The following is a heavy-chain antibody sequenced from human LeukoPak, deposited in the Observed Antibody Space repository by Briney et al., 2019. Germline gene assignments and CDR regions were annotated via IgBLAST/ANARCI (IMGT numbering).Heavy chain of an antibody. V-gene: IGHV4-38-2*02. J-gene: IGHJ5*02. Sequence: SETLSLTCTVSNYSISSGSYWGWIRPPPGKGLEWIASIYHSGSTYINPSLKSRVTISIDTSKNHFSLNLNSVTAADTAVYYCAKAHNWNYWFDPWGQGTLVTVSS. D-gene: IGHD1-7*01. CDR1: NYSISSGSY. CDR3: AKAHNWNYWFDP. CDR2: IYHSGST.